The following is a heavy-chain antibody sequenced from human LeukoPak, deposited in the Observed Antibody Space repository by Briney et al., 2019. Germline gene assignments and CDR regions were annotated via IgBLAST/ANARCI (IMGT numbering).Heavy chain of an antibody. CDR3: ARHGGGYDILTGYFYWFGP. CDR2: IYYSGST. V-gene: IGHV4-59*08. CDR1: GGSISSYY. Sequence: SETLSLTCTVSGGSISSYYWSWIRQPPGKGLEWIGYIYYSGSTNYNPSLKSRVTISVDTSKNQFSLKLSSVTAADTAVYYCARHGGGYDILTGYFYWFGPWGQGTLVTVSS. J-gene: IGHJ5*02. D-gene: IGHD3-9*01.